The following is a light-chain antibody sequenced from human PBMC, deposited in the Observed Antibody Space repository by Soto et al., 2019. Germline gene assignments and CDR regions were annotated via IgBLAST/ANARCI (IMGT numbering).Light chain of an antibody. V-gene: IGKV1-39*01. J-gene: IGKJ5*01. Sequence: DIQMTQSPSSLSASVGDRVTITFRASQSISSYLNWYQQKPGKAPKLLIYAASSLQSGVPSRFSGSGSGTDFTLTISSLQPEDFATYYCQQSYSFITFGQGTRLEIK. CDR3: QQSYSFIT. CDR1: QSISSY. CDR2: AAS.